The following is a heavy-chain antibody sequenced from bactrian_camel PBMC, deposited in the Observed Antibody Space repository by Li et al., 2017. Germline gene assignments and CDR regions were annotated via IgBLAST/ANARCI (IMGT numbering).Heavy chain of an antibody. V-gene: IGHV3S53*01. Sequence: VQLVESGGGSVQAGGFLRLSCKANGKIFSSNCMGWFRQAPGKEREPVASIFVGEGNTWYVDSVKGRFTISKRDDTVYVQMNSLTPEDTATYACEGFSYTWSMCSYYRGQGTQVTVS. D-gene: IGHD6*01. CDR2: IFVGEGNT. J-gene: IGHJ4*01. CDR1: GKIFSSNC. CDR3: EGFSYTWSMCSYY.